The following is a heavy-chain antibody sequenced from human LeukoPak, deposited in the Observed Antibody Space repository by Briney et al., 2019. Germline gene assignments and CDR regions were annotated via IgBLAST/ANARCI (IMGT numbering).Heavy chain of an antibody. CDR3: AREVVRGVIGN. CDR1: GFTFSTYW. J-gene: IGHJ4*02. V-gene: IGHV3-7*01. Sequence: GGSLRLSCAASGFTFSTYWMSWVRQAPGKGLEWVASIKQDGSEKYYVDSVKGRFTISRDNARNSMYVQMNSLRAEDTAVYYCAREVVRGVIGNWGQGTLVTVSS. D-gene: IGHD3-10*01. CDR2: IKQDGSEK.